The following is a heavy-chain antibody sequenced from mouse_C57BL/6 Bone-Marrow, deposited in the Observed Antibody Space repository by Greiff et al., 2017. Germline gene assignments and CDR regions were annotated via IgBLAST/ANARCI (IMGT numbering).Heavy chain of an antibody. CDR3: ARTVYFYY. CDR1: GYTFTSYW. Sequence: QVQLQQPGAELVRPGSSVKLSCKASGYTFTSYWMHWVKQRPIQGLEWVGNIDPSDSETHYNQKFKDKATLTVDKASRTAYMQLSSLTSEDSAVYYCARTVYFYYGGQGTTLTVSS. V-gene: IGHV1-52*01. CDR2: IDPSDSET. J-gene: IGHJ2*01.